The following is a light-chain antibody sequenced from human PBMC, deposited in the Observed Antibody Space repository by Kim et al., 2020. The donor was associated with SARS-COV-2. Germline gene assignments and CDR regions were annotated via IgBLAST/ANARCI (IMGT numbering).Light chain of an antibody. Sequence: GQSVTISGAGTNSDIGRYNYVSWYQSHPGRAPKLLIYDVSRRPSGVPDRFSGSKSGNTASLTVSGLQAEDEADYYCSSYTDTNTLIFGGGTQLTVL. V-gene: IGLV2-8*01. J-gene: IGLJ2*01. CDR2: DVS. CDR3: SSYTDTNTLI. CDR1: NSDIGRYNY.